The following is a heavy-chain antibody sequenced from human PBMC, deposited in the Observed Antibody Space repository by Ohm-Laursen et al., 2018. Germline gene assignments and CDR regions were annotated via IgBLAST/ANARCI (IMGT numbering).Heavy chain of an antibody. V-gene: IGHV4-59*01. CDR2: IYYRGTT. D-gene: IGHD3-22*01. Sequence: GTLSLTCTVSGASISSEYWTWIRQPPGQGLEWIGYIYYRGTTNYNPSLKSRVTISVDTSKNQFSLKLSSVTAADTALYYCARIESDSGGYWYFGMDVWGQGTTVTVSS. CDR3: ARIESDSGGYWYFGMDV. J-gene: IGHJ6*02. CDR1: GASISSEY.